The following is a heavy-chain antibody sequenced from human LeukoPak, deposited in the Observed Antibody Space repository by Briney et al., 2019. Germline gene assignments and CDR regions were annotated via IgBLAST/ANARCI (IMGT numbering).Heavy chain of an antibody. V-gene: IGHV1-2*06. CDR3: ARGDGDANFDY. CDR2: INPNSGST. J-gene: IGHJ4*02. Sequence: ASVKVSCKASGYTFTGYYLHWVRQAPGQGLEWIGRINPNSGSTNYAQKFQGRVTMTRDTSISTAYMELSRLRSDDTAVYYCARGDGDANFDYWGQGTLVTVSS. D-gene: IGHD4-17*01. CDR1: GYTFTGYY.